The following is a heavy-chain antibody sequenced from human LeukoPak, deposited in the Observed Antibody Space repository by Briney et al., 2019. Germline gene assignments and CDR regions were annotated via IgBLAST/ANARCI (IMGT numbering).Heavy chain of an antibody. CDR1: GGSISSYY. D-gene: IGHD4-11*01. CDR3: ARTTGWFDP. CDR2: IYYSGST. Sequence: SETLSLTCTVSGGSISSYYWSWIRQPPGKGLEWIGYIYYSGSTNYSPSLKSRVTISVDTSKNQFSLKLSSVTAADTAVYYCARTTGWFDPWGQGTLVTVSS. V-gene: IGHV4-59*08. J-gene: IGHJ5*02.